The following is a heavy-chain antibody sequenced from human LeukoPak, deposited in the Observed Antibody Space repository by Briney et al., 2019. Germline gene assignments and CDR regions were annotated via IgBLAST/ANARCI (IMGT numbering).Heavy chain of an antibody. V-gene: IGHV3-30*02. Sequence: GGSLRLSCAASGFTFSSYGMHWVRQAPGKGLEGVAFIRYDGSNKYYADSVKGRFTVSRDNSKNTLYLQMKSLRAEDTAVYYCAKGCGYEAQYYYYYLDVWGKGTTVTISS. D-gene: IGHD5-12*01. CDR3: AKGCGYEAQYYYYYLDV. CDR1: GFTFSSYG. J-gene: IGHJ6*03. CDR2: IRYDGSNK.